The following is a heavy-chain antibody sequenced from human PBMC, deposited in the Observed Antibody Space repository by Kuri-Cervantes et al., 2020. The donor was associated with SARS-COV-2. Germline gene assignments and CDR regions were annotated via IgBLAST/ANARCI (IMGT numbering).Heavy chain of an antibody. CDR1: GFTFSTYA. J-gene: IGHJ2*01. D-gene: IGHD4-17*01. CDR2: ISYDGSNK. CDR3: ARDFYGDYVWYFDL. V-gene: IGHV3-30-3*01. Sequence: GGSLRLSCAASGFTFSTYAMHWVRQAPGKGLEWVAVISYDGSNKYYADSVKGRFTLSRDNSKNTLYLQMNSLRAEDTAVYYCARDFYGDYVWYFDLWGRGTLVTVSS.